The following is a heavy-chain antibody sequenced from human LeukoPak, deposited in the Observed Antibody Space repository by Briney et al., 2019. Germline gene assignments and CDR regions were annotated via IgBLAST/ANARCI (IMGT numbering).Heavy chain of an antibody. J-gene: IGHJ1*01. D-gene: IGHD5-24*01. CDR1: GFTFSNYA. CDR2: ISGGGTPT. V-gene: IGHV3-23*01. CDR3: ARDLDDYNGLPPFFQH. Sequence: GGSLRLSCVASGFTFSNYAMSWVRQGPGQGLEWVSTISGGGTPTYSADSVKGLFTISRDNSKSTLYLQMNSLRAEDTAVYYCARDLDDYNGLPPFFQHWGQGTLVTVSS.